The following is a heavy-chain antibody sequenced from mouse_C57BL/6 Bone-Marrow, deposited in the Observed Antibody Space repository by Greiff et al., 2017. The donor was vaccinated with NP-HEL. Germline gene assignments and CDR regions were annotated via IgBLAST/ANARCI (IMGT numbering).Heavy chain of an antibody. J-gene: IGHJ3*01. D-gene: IGHD1-1*01. CDR1: GYSFTDYN. CDR3: AREGYYYGIPWFAY. Sequence: LVKPGASVKISCKASGYSFTDYNMNWVKQSNGKSLEWIGVINPNYGTTSYNQKFKGKATLTVDQSSSTAYMQLNSLTSEDSAVYYCAREGYYYGIPWFAYWGQGTLVTVSA. CDR2: INPNYGTT. V-gene: IGHV1-39*01.